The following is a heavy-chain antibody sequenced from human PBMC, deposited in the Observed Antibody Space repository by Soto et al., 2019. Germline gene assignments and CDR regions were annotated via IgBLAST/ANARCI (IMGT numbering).Heavy chain of an antibody. CDR2: INHSGST. D-gene: IGHD3-10*01. CDR3: ARGRRITMVRGVPPFGY. J-gene: IGHJ4*02. Sequence: QVQLQQWGAGLLKPSETLSLTCAVYGGSFSGYYWSWIRQPPGKGLEWIGEINHSGSTNYNPSLQSRVTISVDTSKNQFSLKLSSVTAADTAVYYCARGRRITMVRGVPPFGYWGQGTLVTVSS. V-gene: IGHV4-34*01. CDR1: GGSFSGYY.